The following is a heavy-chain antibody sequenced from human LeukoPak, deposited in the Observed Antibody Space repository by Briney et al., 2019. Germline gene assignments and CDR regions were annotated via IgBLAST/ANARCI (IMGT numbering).Heavy chain of an antibody. V-gene: IGHV4-59*01. CDR1: GGSISSYY. Sequence: SETLSLTCTVSGGSISSYYWSWIRQPPGEGLEWIGYIYYSGSTNYNPSLKSRVTISVDTSKNQFSLKLSSVTAADTAVYYCARSDPGGYTRGGFDYWGQGTLVTVSS. CDR2: IYYSGST. CDR3: ARSDPGGYTRGGFDY. D-gene: IGHD3-10*01. J-gene: IGHJ4*02.